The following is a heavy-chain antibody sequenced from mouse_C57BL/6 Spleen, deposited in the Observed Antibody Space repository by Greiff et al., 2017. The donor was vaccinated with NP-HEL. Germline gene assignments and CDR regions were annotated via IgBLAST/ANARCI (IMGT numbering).Heavy chain of an antibody. V-gene: IGHV3-8*01. J-gene: IGHJ1*03. Sequence: EVQLQQSGPGLAKPSQTLSLTCSVTGYSITSDYWNWIRKFPGNKLEYMGYISYSGSTSYNPSLKSRISITRDTSKNQYYLQLNSVTTEDTATYYCARYDYGSSSYWYFDVWGTGTTVTVSS. D-gene: IGHD1-1*01. CDR1: GYSITSDY. CDR2: ISYSGST. CDR3: ARYDYGSSSYWYFDV.